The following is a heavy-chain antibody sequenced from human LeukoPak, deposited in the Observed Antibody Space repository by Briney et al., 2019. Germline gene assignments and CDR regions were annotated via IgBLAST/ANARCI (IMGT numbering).Heavy chain of an antibody. J-gene: IGHJ4*02. V-gene: IGHV3-7*04. CDR2: IKQDGSET. CDR1: GFIFDNFW. D-gene: IGHD2-21*01. CDR3: ARDRGWTPVRQVIKTYYFDY. Sequence: PGGSLRLSCAASGFIFDNFWMSWVRQAPGKGLEWVANIKQDGSETNYVDSVKGRLSISRDNAKNSLFLQMNSLRVEDTAVYYCARDRGWTPVRQVIKTYYFDYWGQGTLVTVSS.